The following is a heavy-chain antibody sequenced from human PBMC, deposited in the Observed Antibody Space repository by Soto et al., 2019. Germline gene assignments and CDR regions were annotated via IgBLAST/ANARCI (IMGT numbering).Heavy chain of an antibody. J-gene: IGHJ4*02. V-gene: IGHV1-18*01. CDR1: GYTFTSYG. Sequence: QVQLVQSGAEVKKPGASVKVSCKASGYTFTSYGISWVRQAPGQGLEWMGWISAYNGNTNYAQKLQGRVTMTTDTSTSAAYMELRSLRSDDTAVYYCARSSIIAVAGGGLVDYWGQGTLVTVSS. CDR3: ARSSIIAVAGGGLVDY. CDR2: ISAYNGNT. D-gene: IGHD6-19*01.